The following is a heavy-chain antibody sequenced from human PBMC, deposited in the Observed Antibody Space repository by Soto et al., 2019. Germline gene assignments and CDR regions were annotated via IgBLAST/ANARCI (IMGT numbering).Heavy chain of an antibody. CDR2: TYYTETT. J-gene: IGHJ5*02. CDR3: ARQRRGGYWFDP. CDR1: GVSVTNGDYY. Sequence: VSGVSVTNGDYYWTWMRQSPGKGLEWIGNTYYTETTNYNPSLNSRLSISIDTSRNQFSLQLTSVTAADTAIYYCARQRRGGYWFDPWGQGTLVTVSS. V-gene: IGHV4-30-4*01.